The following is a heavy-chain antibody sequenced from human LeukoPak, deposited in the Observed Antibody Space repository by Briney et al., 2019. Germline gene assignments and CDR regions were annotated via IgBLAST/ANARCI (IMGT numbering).Heavy chain of an antibody. CDR3: ARAAYYYGSGSYYYYYYYMDV. J-gene: IGHJ6*03. CDR2: FDPEDGET. Sequence: ASVKVSCKVSGYTLTELSMHWVRQAPGKGLEWMGGFDPEDGETIYAQKFQGRVTMTEDTSTDTAYMELSSLRSEDTAVYYCARAAYYYGSGSYYYYYYYMDVWGKGTTVTVSS. D-gene: IGHD3-10*01. V-gene: IGHV1-24*01. CDR1: GYTLTELS.